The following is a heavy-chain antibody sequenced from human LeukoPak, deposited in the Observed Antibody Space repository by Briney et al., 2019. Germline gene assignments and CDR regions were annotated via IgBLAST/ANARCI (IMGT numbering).Heavy chain of an antibody. J-gene: IGHJ4*02. CDR2: TYYRSKWYN. V-gene: IGHV6-1*01. Sequence: SQTLSLTCAISGDSVSSNIAACNWVRQSRSRGLEWLGRTYYRSKWYNDYAVSVKSRITINPDTSKNQFSLQLNSVTPEDTAVYYCAREDILTGFGFTWGQGTLVTVSS. CDR3: AREDILTGFGFT. D-gene: IGHD3-9*01. CDR1: GDSVSSNIAA.